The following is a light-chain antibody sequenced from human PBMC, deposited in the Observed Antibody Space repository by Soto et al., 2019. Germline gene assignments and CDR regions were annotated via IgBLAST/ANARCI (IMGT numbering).Light chain of an antibody. CDR2: AAS. V-gene: IGKV1-39*01. Sequence: DIHMTQSPSSLSASVLDIVTITCRASQSISSYLNWYQQKPGKAPKLLIYAASSLQSGVPSRFSGSGSGTDFTLTISSLQPEDFATYYCQQSYSTPRTFGQGTKVDIK. CDR3: QQSYSTPRT. CDR1: QSISSY. J-gene: IGKJ1*01.